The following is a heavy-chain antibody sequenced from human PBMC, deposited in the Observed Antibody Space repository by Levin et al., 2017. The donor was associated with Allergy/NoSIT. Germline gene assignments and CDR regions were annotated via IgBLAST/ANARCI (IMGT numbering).Heavy chain of an antibody. CDR3: ARGVPYYYDSSGYPIDY. Sequence: QPGESLKISCAASGFTFSSYAMHWVRQAPGKGLEWVAVISYDGSRKYYADSVKGRFTISRDNSKNTLYLQMNSLRAEDTAMYYCARGVPYYYDSSGYPIDYWGQGTLVTVSS. D-gene: IGHD3-22*01. V-gene: IGHV3-30*04. CDR1: GFTFSSYA. CDR2: ISYDGSRK. J-gene: IGHJ4*02.